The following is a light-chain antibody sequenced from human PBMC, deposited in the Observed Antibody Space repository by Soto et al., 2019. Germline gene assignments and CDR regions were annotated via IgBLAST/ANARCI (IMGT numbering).Light chain of an antibody. V-gene: IGKV3-20*01. CDR3: QHYGSSLWT. CDR2: GGS. CDR1: QSVSSSY. Sequence: EIVLTQSPGTLSLSPGERATLSCRASQSVSSSYLAWYQQKPGQAPRLLIYGGSSRATGIPDRFSGSGSGTNFTLTISRLEPYDFAVYYCQHYGSSLWTLGQGTRVEIK. J-gene: IGKJ1*01.